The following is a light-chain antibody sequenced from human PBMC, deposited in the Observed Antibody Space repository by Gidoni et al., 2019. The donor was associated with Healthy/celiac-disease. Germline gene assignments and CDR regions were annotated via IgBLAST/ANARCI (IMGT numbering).Light chain of an antibody. CDR3: QQYNNGPPLT. Sequence: EILMTQSPATLSVSPGERATLSCRASQSVSSNLAWYQQKPGQDPRLLIYGASTRATGIPARFSGSGSGTEFTLTISSMQSEDFAVYYCQQYNNGPPLTFGGGTKVEIK. CDR2: GAS. V-gene: IGKV3-15*01. CDR1: QSVSSN. J-gene: IGKJ4*01.